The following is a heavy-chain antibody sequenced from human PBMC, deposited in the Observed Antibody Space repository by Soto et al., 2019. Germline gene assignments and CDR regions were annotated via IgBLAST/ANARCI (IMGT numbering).Heavy chain of an antibody. J-gene: IGHJ4*02. CDR1: GSTFSTLD. CDR3: ARYIFGQGFIS. V-gene: IGHV1-8*01. D-gene: IGHD3-10*01. Sequence: QVQLVQSGAEVKKPGASVKVSCKASGSTFSTLDLNWVRQATGQGLDWMGGMDANTGLTGHAQKFQGRRTMTRDPSISTANMELSSLRADDTAVYYCARYIFGQGFISWGQGTLVTVSS. CDR2: MDANTGLT.